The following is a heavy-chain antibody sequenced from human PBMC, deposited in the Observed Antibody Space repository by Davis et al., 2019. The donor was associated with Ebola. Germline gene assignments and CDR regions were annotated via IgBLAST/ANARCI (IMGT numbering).Heavy chain of an antibody. D-gene: IGHD3-10*01. CDR2: TYYNSKWYS. Sequence: PSETLSLTCAISGDSMSRNIPAWNWIRQSPSRGLEWLGRTYYNSKWYSDYAVPVKSRITINPDTSKNQFSLQLNSVTPEDTALYYCARGWFRGGMDVWGEGTTVTVSS. CDR1: GDSMSRNIPA. J-gene: IGHJ6*04. V-gene: IGHV6-1*01. CDR3: ARGWFRGGMDV.